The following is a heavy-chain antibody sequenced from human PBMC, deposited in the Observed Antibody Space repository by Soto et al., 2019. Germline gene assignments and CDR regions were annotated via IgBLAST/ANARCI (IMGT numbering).Heavy chain of an antibody. CDR2: IYYSGST. D-gene: IGHD1-20*01. CDR1: GGSISSGGYY. V-gene: IGHV4-31*03. Sequence: PSETLSLTCTVSGGSISSGGYYWSWIRQHPGKGLEWIGYIYYSGSTYYNPSLKSRVTISVDTSKNQFSLKLSSVTAADTAVYYCARLGVTAWDLYMDVWAKGTTVTVSS. J-gene: IGHJ6*03. CDR3: ARLGVTAWDLYMDV.